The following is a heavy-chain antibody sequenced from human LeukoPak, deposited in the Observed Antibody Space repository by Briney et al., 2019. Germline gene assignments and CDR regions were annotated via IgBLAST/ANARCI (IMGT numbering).Heavy chain of an antibody. CDR3: ARRISKAGDY. D-gene: IGHD2-15*01. V-gene: IGHV4-39*01. Sequence: SETLSLTCTVSGGSISSSSYSWGWIRQPPGKGLEWIGSIHYSGNTYYNPSLKSRVTISVDTSKNQFSLKLSSVTAADTAVYYCARRISKAGDYWGQGTLVTVSS. J-gene: IGHJ4*02. CDR2: IHYSGNT. CDR1: GGSISSSSYS.